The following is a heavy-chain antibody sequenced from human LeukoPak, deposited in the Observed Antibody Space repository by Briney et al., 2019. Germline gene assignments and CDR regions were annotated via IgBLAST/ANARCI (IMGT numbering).Heavy chain of an antibody. V-gene: IGHV3-23*01. CDR3: AKDLSGSSHNWFDP. CDR1: GFTFSSYA. J-gene: IGHJ5*02. D-gene: IGHD3-10*01. CDR2: LSGSGGTT. Sequence: GGSLRLSCAASGFTFSSYAMGWVRQAPGKGLEWVSALSGSGGTTYYADSVKGRFTISRDNSKNTLYLQMNSLRAEDTAVYYCAKDLSGSSHNWFDPWGQGTLVTVSS.